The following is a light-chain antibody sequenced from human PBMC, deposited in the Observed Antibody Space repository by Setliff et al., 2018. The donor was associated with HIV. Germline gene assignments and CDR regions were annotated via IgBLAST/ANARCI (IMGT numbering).Light chain of an antibody. V-gene: IGLV2-14*01. J-gene: IGLJ3*02. Sequence: SVLTQPASVSGSPGQSITISCTGTTSDVGGYNYVSWYQQHPGKAPKLIIYEVRNRPSGVSNRFSGSKSGNTASLTISGLQAEEEADYYCSSYTSSGTPVFGGGTKVTVL. CDR2: EVR. CDR1: TSDVGGYNY. CDR3: SSYTSSGTPV.